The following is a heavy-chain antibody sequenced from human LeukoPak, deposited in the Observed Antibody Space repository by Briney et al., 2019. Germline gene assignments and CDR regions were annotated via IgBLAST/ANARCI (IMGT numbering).Heavy chain of an antibody. CDR1: GFTFSTIS. V-gene: IGHV3-48*01. D-gene: IGHD6-13*01. J-gene: IGHJ4*02. Sequence: GGSLRLSCVASGFTFSTISMNWVRQAPGRGLEWISYISTSTWTMYYTDSVKGRFSVSRDNARNSLYLQMNSLRAEDAALYYCARDYNTGIAAAASFFGYWGQGTLVTVSS. CDR3: ARDYNTGIAAAASFFGY. CDR2: ISTSTWTM.